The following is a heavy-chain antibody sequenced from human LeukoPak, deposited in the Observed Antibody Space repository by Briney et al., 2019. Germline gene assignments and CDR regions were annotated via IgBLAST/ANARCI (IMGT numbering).Heavy chain of an antibody. CDR3: ARRAAGIITIYDTKHAFDI. CDR1: GYSFTSYW. CDR2: IYPGDSDT. D-gene: IGHD3-3*01. Sequence: GESLKISCKGSGYSFTSYWIGWVRQMPGKGLEWMGIIYPGDSDTRYSPSFQGQVTISADKSISTAYLQWSSLKASDTAMYYCARRAAGIITIYDTKHAFDIWGQGTMVTVSS. J-gene: IGHJ3*02. V-gene: IGHV5-51*01.